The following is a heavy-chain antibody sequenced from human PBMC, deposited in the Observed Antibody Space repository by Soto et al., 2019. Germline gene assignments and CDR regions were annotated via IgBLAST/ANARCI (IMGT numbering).Heavy chain of an antibody. CDR1: GFTFSSYW. V-gene: IGHV3-7*01. J-gene: IGHJ4*02. Sequence: PGGSLRLSCAASGFTFSSYWMSWVRQAPGKGLEWVANIKQDGSEKYYVDSVKGRFTISRDNAKNSLYLQMNSLRAEDTAVYYCARDRCSGGSGSHDLSGIFDYWGQGTLVTVSS. D-gene: IGHD2-15*01. CDR2: IKQDGSEK. CDR3: ARDRCSGGSGSHDLSGIFDY.